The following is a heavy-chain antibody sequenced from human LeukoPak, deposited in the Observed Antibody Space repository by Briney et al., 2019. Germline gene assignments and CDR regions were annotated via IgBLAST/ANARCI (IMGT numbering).Heavy chain of an antibody. CDR3: AKDPSLTLGY. D-gene: IGHD3-16*01. V-gene: IGHV3-23*01. Sequence: GGSLRLSCAATGFTFSSYAMSWVRQAPGKGPEWVSAIGGSGGSTYYADSVKGRFTISRDNSKNTLYLQMNSLRAEDTAVYYCAKDPSLTLGYWGQGTLVTVSS. CDR1: GFTFSSYA. J-gene: IGHJ4*02. CDR2: IGGSGGST.